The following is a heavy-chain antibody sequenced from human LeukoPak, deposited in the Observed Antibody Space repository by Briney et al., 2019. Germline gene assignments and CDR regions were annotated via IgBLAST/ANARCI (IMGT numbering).Heavy chain of an antibody. J-gene: IGHJ4*02. V-gene: IGHV3-23*01. D-gene: IGHD5-12*01. CDR3: ARGEGYDSYFDY. CDR2: ISGSGGGT. Sequence: GGSLRLSCAASGFTFSSYAMSWVRQAPGKGLEWVSAISGSGGGTYYADSVKGRFTISRDNSKNTLYLQMNSLRAEDTAVYYCARGEGYDSYFDYWGQGTLVTVSS. CDR1: GFTFSSYA.